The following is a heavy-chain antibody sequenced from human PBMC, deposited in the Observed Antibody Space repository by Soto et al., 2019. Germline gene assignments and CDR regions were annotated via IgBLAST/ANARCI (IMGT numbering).Heavy chain of an antibody. J-gene: IGHJ4*02. CDR3: ASRPRRDARLVHLYYFDY. D-gene: IGHD3-9*01. CDR2: INHSGST. Sequence: SETLSLTCAVYGGSFSGYYWSWIRQPPGKGLEWIGEINHSGSTNYNPSLKSRVTISVDTSKNQFSLKLSSVTAADTAVYYCASRPRRDARLVHLYYFDYWGQGTLVTVSS. V-gene: IGHV4-34*01. CDR1: GGSFSGYY.